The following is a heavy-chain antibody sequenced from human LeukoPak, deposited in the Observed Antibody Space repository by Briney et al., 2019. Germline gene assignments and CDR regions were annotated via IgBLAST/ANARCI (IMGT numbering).Heavy chain of an antibody. CDR3: ARRRITIFGVVIGYDY. D-gene: IGHD3-3*01. V-gene: IGHV4-34*01. Sequence: GSLRLSCAASGFTFSNAWMSWIRQPPGKGLEWIGEINHSGSTNYNPSLKSRVTISVDTSKNQFSLKLSSVTVADTAVYYCARRRITIFGVVIGYDYWGQGTLVTVSS. CDR2: INHSGST. J-gene: IGHJ4*02. CDR1: GFTFSNAW.